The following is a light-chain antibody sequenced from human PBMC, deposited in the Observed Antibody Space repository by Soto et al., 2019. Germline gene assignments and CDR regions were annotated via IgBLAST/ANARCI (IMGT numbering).Light chain of an antibody. CDR3: SSYTSSRAYV. J-gene: IGLJ1*01. CDR2: EVS. Sequence: QSVLTQPASVSGSPGQSITISCTGTSSDVGGYNYVSWYQQQSGKAPKLMIHEVSNRPSGVSNRFSGAKPGNTASLTISGFQAEDEAHYSCSSYTSSRAYVFGIGSKVTVL. V-gene: IGLV2-14*01. CDR1: SSDVGGYNY.